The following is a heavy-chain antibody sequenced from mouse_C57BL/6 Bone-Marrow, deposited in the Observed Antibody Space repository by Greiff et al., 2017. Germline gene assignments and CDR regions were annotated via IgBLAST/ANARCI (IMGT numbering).Heavy chain of an antibody. V-gene: IGHV3-6*01. CDR2: LSYDGSN. CDR3: ARHGRMDY. Sequence: EVKLVESGPGLVKPSQSLSLTCPVTGYSITSGYYWNWIRQFPGNILEGMGYLSYDGSNNYNPSLKNRISITRDTSKNQFFLKLNSVTTEDTATYYCARHGRMDYWGQGTSVTVSS. J-gene: IGHJ4*01. CDR1: GYSITSGYY.